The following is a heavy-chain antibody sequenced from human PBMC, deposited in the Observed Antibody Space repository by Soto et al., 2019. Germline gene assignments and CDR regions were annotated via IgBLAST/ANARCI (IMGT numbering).Heavy chain of an antibody. V-gene: IGHV1-18*01. Sequence: ASVKVSCKASGYTFTSYGISWVRHAPGQVIEWMGWISAYNGNTNYAQKLQGRVTMTTDTSTSTAYMELRSLRSDDTAVYYCARDTYYDSSGYPRFDYWSQGTLVTVSA. CDR1: GYTFTSYG. J-gene: IGHJ4*02. CDR2: ISAYNGNT. D-gene: IGHD3-22*01. CDR3: ARDTYYDSSGYPRFDY.